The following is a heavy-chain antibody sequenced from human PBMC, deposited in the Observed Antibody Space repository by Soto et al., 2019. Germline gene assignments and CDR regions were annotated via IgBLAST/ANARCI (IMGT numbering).Heavy chain of an antibody. J-gene: IGHJ3*02. CDR1: GYTFTGYY. Sequence: GSVKVSCKASGYTFTGYYMHWVRQAPGQGLEWMGWINPNSGGTNYAQKFQGWVTMTRDTSISTAYMELSRLRSDDTAVYYCARGSHMVLFVYAAPHAFDTWGQGKMLTVSS. CDR2: INPNSGGT. V-gene: IGHV1-2*04. D-gene: IGHD3-10*01. CDR3: ARGSHMVLFVYAAPHAFDT.